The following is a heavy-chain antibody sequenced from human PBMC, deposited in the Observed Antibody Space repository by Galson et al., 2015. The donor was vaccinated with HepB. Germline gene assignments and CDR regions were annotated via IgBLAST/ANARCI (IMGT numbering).Heavy chain of an antibody. CDR3: ARSPGAGAAGYYYGMDV. D-gene: IGHD6-13*01. V-gene: IGHV4-59*01. CDR2: IYYSGST. Sequence: SETLSLTCAVYGGSFSGYYWSWIRQPPGKGLEWIGYIYYSGSTNYNPSLKSRVTISVDTSKNQFSLKLSSVTAADTAVYYCARSPGAGAAGYYYGMDVWGQGTTVTVS. CDR1: GGSFSGYY. J-gene: IGHJ6*02.